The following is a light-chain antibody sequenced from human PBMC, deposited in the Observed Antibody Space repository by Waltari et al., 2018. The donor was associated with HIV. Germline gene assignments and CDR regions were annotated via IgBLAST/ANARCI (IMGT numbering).Light chain of an antibody. CDR3: YSAADNNLGV. J-gene: IGLJ3*02. CDR1: VLAKKY. V-gene: IGLV3-27*01. CDR2: KDS. Sequence: SYELTQPPSVSVSPGQTARITCSGDVLAKKYARWFQQKPGQAPVLVIYKDSERPSGIPERFSGSSLGTTVTLTISWAQVEDEADYYCYSAADNNLGVFGGGTKLTVL.